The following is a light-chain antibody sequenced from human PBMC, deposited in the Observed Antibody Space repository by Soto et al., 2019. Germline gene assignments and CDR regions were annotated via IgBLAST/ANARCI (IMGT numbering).Light chain of an antibody. J-gene: IGKJ4*01. V-gene: IGKV3-20*01. Sequence: DIVLTQSPGTLSLSPGERATLSCRASQSIDTISLAWYQQKPGQAPRLLIYGASTRSSGIPDRFGGSGSGTDFTLTISRLEPEDFAVYYCQHNDTSHSTFGGGTTV. CDR1: QSIDTIS. CDR2: GAS. CDR3: QHNDTSHST.